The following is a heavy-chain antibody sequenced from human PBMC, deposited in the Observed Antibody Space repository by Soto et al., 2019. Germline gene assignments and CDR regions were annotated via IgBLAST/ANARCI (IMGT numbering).Heavy chain of an antibody. Sequence: GASVKVSCKASGGTFGSQGIAWVRQAPGQGLEWMGGFIAMLGTPTYAKKVQGRATISADESLTSSYLELRSLRSEDTGVYFCARGAMANFDYWGQGTVVTVPQ. CDR2: FIAMLGTP. CDR3: ARGAMANFDY. J-gene: IGHJ4*02. CDR1: GGTFGSQG. V-gene: IGHV1-69*13. D-gene: IGHD5-18*01.